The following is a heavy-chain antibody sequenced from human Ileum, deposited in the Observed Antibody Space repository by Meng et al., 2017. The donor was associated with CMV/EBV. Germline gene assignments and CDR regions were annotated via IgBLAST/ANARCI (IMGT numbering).Heavy chain of an antibody. CDR3: ARGGSSYYDILTGWQGWYFDY. Sequence: YWMHWGRQAPGKGLVWVSRINSDGSSTSYADSVKGRFTISRDNAKNTLYLQMNSLRAEDTAVYYCARGGSSYYDILTGWQGWYFDYWGQGTLVTVSS. D-gene: IGHD3-9*01. V-gene: IGHV3-74*01. J-gene: IGHJ4*02. CDR2: INSDGSST. CDR1: YW.